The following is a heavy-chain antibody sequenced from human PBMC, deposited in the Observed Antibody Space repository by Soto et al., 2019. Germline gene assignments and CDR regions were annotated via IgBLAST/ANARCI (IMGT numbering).Heavy chain of an antibody. V-gene: IGHV1-69*13. CDR2: IIPIFGTA. D-gene: IGHD4-17*01. CDR1: GGTFSSYA. J-gene: IGHJ6*02. Sequence: SVKVSCKASGGTFSSYAISWVRQAPGQGLEWMGGIIPIFGTANYAQKFQGRVTITADESTSTAYMELSSLRSEDTAVYYCASGTTVVTSDYYYGMDVWGQGTKVTVSS. CDR3: ASGTTVVTSDYYYGMDV.